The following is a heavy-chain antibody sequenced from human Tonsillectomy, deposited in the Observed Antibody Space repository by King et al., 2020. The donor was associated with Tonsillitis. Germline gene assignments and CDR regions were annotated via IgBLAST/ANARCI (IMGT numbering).Heavy chain of an antibody. J-gene: IGHJ4*02. Sequence: QLVQSGGGVVQPGGSLRLSCAASGFTFSNYGMHWVRQAPGKGLGWVAGIWYDGRKKYHADSVKGRFTISRDNSKSTLNVQMNSLRAEETAVYFCARDLGSGVKRGQGTLVSVSS. CDR1: GFTFSNYG. D-gene: IGHD6-25*01. CDR2: IWYDGRKK. V-gene: IGHV3-33*01. CDR3: ARDLGSGVK.